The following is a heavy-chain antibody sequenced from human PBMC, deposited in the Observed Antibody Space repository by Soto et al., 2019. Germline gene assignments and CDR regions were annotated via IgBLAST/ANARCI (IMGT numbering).Heavy chain of an antibody. Sequence: QVQLVQSGAEEKKPGASVKVSCKASGYTFTAYAMHWVRQAPGQRLEWMGWINAGNGNTKYLQKFQGRVTITRDTSASTAYMELSSLRSEDTAAYYCARAVAVPADFDYWGQGTLVTVSS. CDR1: GYTFTAYA. CDR2: INAGNGNT. J-gene: IGHJ4*02. D-gene: IGHD6-19*01. V-gene: IGHV1-3*05. CDR3: ARAVAVPADFDY.